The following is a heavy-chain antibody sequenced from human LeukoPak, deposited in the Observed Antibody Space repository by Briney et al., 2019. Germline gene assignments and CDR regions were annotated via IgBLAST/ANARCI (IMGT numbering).Heavy chain of an antibody. V-gene: IGHV3-30*18. CDR3: AKDHGAIRAYYDFWSGYLDYYYYGMDV. CDR1: GFTFSSCG. D-gene: IGHD3-3*01. Sequence: GRSLRLSCAASGFTFSSCGMHWVRQAPGKGLEWVAVISYDGSNKYYADSVKGRFTISRDNSKNTLYLQMNSLRAEDTAVYYCAKDHGAIRAYYDFWSGYLDYYYYGMDVWGQETTVTVSS. CDR2: ISYDGSNK. J-gene: IGHJ6*02.